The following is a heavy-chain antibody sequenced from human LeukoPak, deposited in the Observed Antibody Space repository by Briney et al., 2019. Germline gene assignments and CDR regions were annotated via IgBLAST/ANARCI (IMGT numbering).Heavy chain of an antibody. CDR1: GYTFTNFY. CDR2: INPTTGST. D-gene: IGHD1-14*01. V-gene: IGHV1-46*01. J-gene: IGHJ3*02. Sequence: ASVKVSCKASGYTFTNFYLHWVRQAPGQGLERMGIINPTTGSTTYAQKLQGRVTMTRDMSTSTVYMELSSLRSEDTAVYFCARDLNPQGIGMRAFDIWGQGTMVTASS. CDR3: ARDLNPQGIGMRAFDI.